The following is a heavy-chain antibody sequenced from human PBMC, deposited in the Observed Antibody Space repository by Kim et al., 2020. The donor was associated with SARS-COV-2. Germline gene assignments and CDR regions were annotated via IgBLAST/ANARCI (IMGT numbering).Heavy chain of an antibody. V-gene: IGHV4-61*02. J-gene: IGHJ6*02. CDR2: IYTSGST. Sequence: SETLSLTCTVSGGSISSGSYYWSWIRQPAGKGLEWIGRIYTSGSTNYNPSLKSRVTISVDTSKNQFSLKLSSVTAADTAVYYCARDTYDFWSGYYYYGMDVWGQGTTVTVSS. CDR3: ARDTYDFWSGYYYYGMDV. D-gene: IGHD3-3*01. CDR1: GGSISSGSYY.